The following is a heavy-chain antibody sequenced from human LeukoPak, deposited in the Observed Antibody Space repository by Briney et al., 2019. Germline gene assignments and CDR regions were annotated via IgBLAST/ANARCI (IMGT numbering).Heavy chain of an antibody. CDR3: ARAGRGLFDP. D-gene: IGHD3-10*01. J-gene: IGHJ5*02. V-gene: IGHV4-38-2*02. CDR2: IYHSGST. Sequence: SETLSLTCTVSGYSISSGYYWGWIRQPPGKGLEWIGSIYHSGSTYYNPSLKSRVTISVDTSKNQFSLKLSSVTAADTAVYYCARAGRGLFDPWGQGTLVTVSS. CDR1: GYSISSGYY.